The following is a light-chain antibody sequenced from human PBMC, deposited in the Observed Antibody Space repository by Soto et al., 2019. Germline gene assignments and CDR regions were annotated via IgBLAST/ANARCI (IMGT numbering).Light chain of an antibody. Sequence: IVITQSPATLSLSLGEIATLSCGASERVSSSYVAWYQMKAGLAPRLLIHYTSTRASGIPERFRGSKSGTDFTLTIRGLEPEDAEIYYCQQYGSYPITFGQGTRLEIK. V-gene: IGKV3D-20*01. CDR3: QQYGSYPIT. CDR2: YTS. J-gene: IGKJ5*01. CDR1: ERVSSSY.